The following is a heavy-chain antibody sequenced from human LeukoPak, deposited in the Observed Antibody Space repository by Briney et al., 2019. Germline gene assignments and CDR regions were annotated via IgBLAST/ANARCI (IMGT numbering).Heavy chain of an antibody. CDR3: ARSRGSYYVTYYYYGMDV. CDR1: GYTFTRYY. Sequence: ASVKVSCKESGYTFTRYYMHWVRQAPGQGREWMGIINPSGGSTSYAQKFQGRVTMTRDTSTSTVYMELSSLRSEDTAVYYCARSRGSYYVTYYYYGMDVWGQGTTVTVSS. J-gene: IGHJ6*02. D-gene: IGHD1-26*01. V-gene: IGHV1-46*01. CDR2: INPSGGST.